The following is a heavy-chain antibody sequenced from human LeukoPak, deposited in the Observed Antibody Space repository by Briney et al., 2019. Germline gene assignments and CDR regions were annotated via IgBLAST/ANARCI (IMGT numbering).Heavy chain of an antibody. CDR1: GFTISTYW. J-gene: IGHJ4*02. CDR3: ARAVAAADSY. CDR2: INQDGSKK. Sequence: GGSLRLSCTASGFTISTYWMSWVRQAPGKGLEWVANINQDGSKKYHVDSVKGRFTISRDNVKNSVYLQMNSLRAEDTAVYSCARAVAAADSYWGRGTLVTVSS. V-gene: IGHV3-7*04. D-gene: IGHD6-13*01.